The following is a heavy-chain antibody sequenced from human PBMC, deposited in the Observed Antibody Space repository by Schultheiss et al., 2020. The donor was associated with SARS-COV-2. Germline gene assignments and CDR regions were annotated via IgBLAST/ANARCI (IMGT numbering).Heavy chain of an antibody. V-gene: IGHV1-69*13. CDR1: GGTFSSYA. D-gene: IGHD1-14*01. J-gene: IGHJ6*02. Sequence: SVKVSCKASGGTFSSYAISWVRQAPGQGLEWMGGIIPIFGTANYAQKFQGRVTITADESTSTAYMELSSLRSEDTAVYYCAKEYTSPTPGRKIMDVWGQGTTVTVSS. CDR2: IIPIFGTA. CDR3: AKEYTSPTPGRKIMDV.